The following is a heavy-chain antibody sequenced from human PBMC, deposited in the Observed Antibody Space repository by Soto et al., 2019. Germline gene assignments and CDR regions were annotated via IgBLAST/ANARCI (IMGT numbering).Heavy chain of an antibody. Sequence: SETLSLTCAVYGGSFSGYYWSWIRQPPGKGLEWIGEINHSGSTNYNPSLKSRVTISVDTSKNQFSLKLSSVTAADTAVYYCARPGENYRGGEFDPWGQGTLVTVSS. CDR3: ARPGENYRGGEFDP. CDR1: GGSFSGYY. CDR2: INHSGST. V-gene: IGHV4-34*01. D-gene: IGHD3-16*01. J-gene: IGHJ5*02.